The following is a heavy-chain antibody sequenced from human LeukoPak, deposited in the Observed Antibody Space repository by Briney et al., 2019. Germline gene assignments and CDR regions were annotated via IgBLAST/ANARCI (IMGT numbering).Heavy chain of an antibody. CDR1: GFTFGDYA. CDR2: ISGSGGST. V-gene: IGHV3-23*01. Sequence: GGSLRLSCTASGFTFGDYAMSWVRQAPGKGLEWVSAISGSGGSTYYADSVKGRFTISRDNSKNTLYLQMNSLRAEDTAVYYCTRDGGVTLVRGVIILDYYYYYMDVWGKGTTVTVSS. D-gene: IGHD3-10*01. CDR3: TRDGGVTLVRGVIILDYYYYYMDV. J-gene: IGHJ6*03.